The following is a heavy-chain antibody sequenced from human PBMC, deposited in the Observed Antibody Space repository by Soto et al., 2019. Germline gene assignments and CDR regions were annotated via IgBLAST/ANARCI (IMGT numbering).Heavy chain of an antibody. CDR3: ARRARPDFYYMDV. J-gene: IGHJ6*03. Sequence: EVQLAESGGGLAQPGGSLRLSCAASGFSLSGYAMDWVRQAPGKGLEYVSGISSNGVGTYYANSVQGRFTISRDNSKNTVYLQMGRLRPEDMAVYYCARRARPDFYYMDVWGKGTTGTVSS. D-gene: IGHD6-6*01. CDR2: ISSNGVGT. V-gene: IGHV3-64*01. CDR1: GFSLSGYA.